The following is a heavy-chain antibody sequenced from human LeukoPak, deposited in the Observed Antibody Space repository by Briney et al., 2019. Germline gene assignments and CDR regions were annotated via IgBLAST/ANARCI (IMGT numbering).Heavy chain of an antibody. CDR3: ARARAVTDWNALLY. CDR2: IKQDGSDK. CDR1: GFTFSSYW. V-gene: IGHV3-7*01. Sequence: PGGSLRLFCAASGFTFSSYWMSWVRQAPGKGLEWVANIKQDGSDKYYVDSVKGRFTISRDNAKNSLYLQMNSLTTEDTAVYYCARARAVTDWNALLYWGQGTLVTVSS. D-gene: IGHD1-1*01. J-gene: IGHJ4*02.